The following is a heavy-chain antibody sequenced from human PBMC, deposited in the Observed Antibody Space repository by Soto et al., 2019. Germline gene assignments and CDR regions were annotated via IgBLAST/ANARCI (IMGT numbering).Heavy chain of an antibody. CDR2: ISAYNGNT. Sequence: QVQLVQSGAEVKKPGAAVKVSCKATGYPFTSYTISWVRQAPGQGLECVGWISAYNGNTKYAQKVQGRVTMTTDTSTSTAYMELRSLRSDDTDVYYCVRDRLYYDWGSGNYNGEFDYWGQGTLVTVSS. CDR1: GYPFTSYT. D-gene: IGHD3-10*01. V-gene: IGHV1-18*01. CDR3: VRDRLYYDWGSGNYNGEFDY. J-gene: IGHJ4*02.